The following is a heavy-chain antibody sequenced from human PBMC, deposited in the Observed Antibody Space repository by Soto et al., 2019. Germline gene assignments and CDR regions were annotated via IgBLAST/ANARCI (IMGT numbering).Heavy chain of an antibody. CDR1: GFRFNNYA. V-gene: IGHV3-30*18. Sequence: QVQLVESGGGVVQPGGSLRLSCAASGFRFNNYAIDWVRQAPGKGLEWVAFISFDGRKQYYGDSVQGRFSISRDDSKNTVFLQMSSLRPEDTAVYYCAKTIGLRLGELAPDFWGQGTLVTASS. D-gene: IGHD3-16*01. CDR2: ISFDGRKQ. J-gene: IGHJ4*02. CDR3: AKTIGLRLGELAPDF.